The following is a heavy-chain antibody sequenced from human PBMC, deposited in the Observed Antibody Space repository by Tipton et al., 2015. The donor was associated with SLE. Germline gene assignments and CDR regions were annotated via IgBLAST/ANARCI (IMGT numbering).Heavy chain of an antibody. CDR1: GFTFSSYS. Sequence: LSLTCAASGFTFSSYSMNWVSSISSSSSYIYYADSLKGRFTISRDNAKNSLYLQMNSLRTEDTAVYYCARGEGAGGAFDIWGQGTVVTVSS. D-gene: IGHD2-15*01. CDR2: ISSSSSYI. V-gene: IGHV3-21*01. CDR3: ARGEGAGGAFDI. J-gene: IGHJ3*02.